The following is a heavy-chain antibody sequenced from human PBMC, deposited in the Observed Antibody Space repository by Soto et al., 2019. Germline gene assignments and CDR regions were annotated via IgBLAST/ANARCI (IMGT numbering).Heavy chain of an antibody. V-gene: IGHV4-59*01. D-gene: IGHD3-22*01. J-gene: IGHJ6*02. CDR2: IYDSGST. Sequence: SETLSLTCTVSGGSISSYYWSWIRQPPGKGLEWIGYIYDSGSTNYNPSLKSRVTISVDTSKSQFSLNLSSVTAADTAVYYCARGYYDSSGPFYNYYGMDVWGQGTTVTVSS. CDR3: ARGYYDSSGPFYNYYGMDV. CDR1: GGSISSYY.